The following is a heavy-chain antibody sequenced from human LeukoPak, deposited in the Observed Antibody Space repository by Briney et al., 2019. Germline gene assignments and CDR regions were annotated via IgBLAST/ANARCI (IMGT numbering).Heavy chain of an antibody. V-gene: IGHV3-7*01. CDR1: GFTFSSYW. D-gene: IGHD2-2*02. CDR3: ARDIPPSYCSSTSCYTVDAFDI. CDR2: IKQDGSEK. Sequence: GGSLRLSCAASGFTFSSYWMSWVRQAPGKGLEWVANIKQDGSEKYYVDSVKGRFTISRDNAKNSLYLQMNSLRAEDTAVYYCARDIPPSYCSSTSCYTVDAFDIWGQGTMVTVSS. J-gene: IGHJ3*02.